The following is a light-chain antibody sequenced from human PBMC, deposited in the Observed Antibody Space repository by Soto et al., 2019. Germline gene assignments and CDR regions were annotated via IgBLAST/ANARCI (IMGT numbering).Light chain of an antibody. J-gene: IGLJ2*01. CDR1: SSDVGGYNY. CDR3: SSLSGSNNPVI. CDR2: EVS. V-gene: IGLV2-8*01. Sequence: QSALTQPPSASGSPGQSVTISCTGTSSDVGGYNYVSWYQQHPGKAPKFLIFEVSRRPSGVPDRFSGSKSGNTASLTVSGPQADGEADYYCSSLSGSNNPVIFGGGTKLTVL.